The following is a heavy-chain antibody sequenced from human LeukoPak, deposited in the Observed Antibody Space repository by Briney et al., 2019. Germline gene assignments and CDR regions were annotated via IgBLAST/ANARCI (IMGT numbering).Heavy chain of an antibody. J-gene: IGHJ4*02. D-gene: IGHD6-19*01. V-gene: IGHV4-61*01. CDR2: IYYSGST. CDR3: ARASRLDSSGWYFDY. CDR1: GVSVSSGSYY. Sequence: PSETLSRTCTVSGVSVSSGSYYWSWIRQPPGKGLEWIGYIYYSGSTNYNPSLKSRVTISVDTSKNQFSLKLSSVTAADTAVYYCARASRLDSSGWYFDYWGQGTLVTVSS.